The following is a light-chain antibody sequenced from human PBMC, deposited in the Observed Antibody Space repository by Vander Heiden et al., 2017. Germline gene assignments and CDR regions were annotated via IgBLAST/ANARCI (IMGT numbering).Light chain of an antibody. CDR2: WAF. CDR1: QSVLASSNSKAY. CDR3: QQYFNTPLT. J-gene: IGKJ4*01. V-gene: IGKV4-1*01. Sequence: DIGMTQAPDSLSASLGEMATMTCKSSQSVLASSNSKAYLAWYQQRPGQPPKLLIYWAFVRESGVPDRFSGSGSGTDFTLTISSLQAEDVAVYYCQQYFNTPLTFGGGTRVEIK.